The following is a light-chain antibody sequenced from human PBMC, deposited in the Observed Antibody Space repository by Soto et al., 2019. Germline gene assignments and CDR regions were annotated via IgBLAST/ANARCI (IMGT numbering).Light chain of an antibody. CDR1: QSISSW. V-gene: IGKV1-5*01. J-gene: IGKJ1*01. Sequence: DIQMTQSPATLSASVGDRVTTTCRASQSISSWLAWYQQKPGKAPKLLIYDASSLESGVPSRFSGSGSGTEFTLTISSLQPDDFATYYCQQYNRYTVTFGQGTKVDIK. CDR3: QQYNRYTVT. CDR2: DAS.